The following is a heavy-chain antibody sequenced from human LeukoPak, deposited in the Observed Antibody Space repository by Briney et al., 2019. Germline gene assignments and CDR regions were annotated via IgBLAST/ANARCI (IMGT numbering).Heavy chain of an antibody. CDR2: IKQDGSEK. V-gene: IGHV3-7*01. J-gene: IGHJ4*02. CDR3: ARVPPRIAAAGTN. D-gene: IGHD6-13*01. CDR1: GFTFSSYW. Sequence: PGGSLRLSCAASGFTFSSYWMSWVRQAPGKGLEWVANIKQDGSEKYYVDSVKGRFTISRDNAKNSLYLQMNSLRAEDTAVYYCARVPPRIAAAGTNWGQGTLVTVSS.